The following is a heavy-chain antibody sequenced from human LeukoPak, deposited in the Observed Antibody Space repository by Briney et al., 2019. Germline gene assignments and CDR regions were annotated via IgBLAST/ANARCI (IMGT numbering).Heavy chain of an antibody. D-gene: IGHD5-24*01. CDR2: IYHSGTT. CDR3: ASARWDY. Sequence: SGTLSLTCVVSGDSITTNHWWSWVRQPPGRGLEWVGVIYHSGTTNYNPSLKSRVTISVDKSKNQFSLRLNSVTAADTAVYYCASARWDYWGQGTLVTVSS. J-gene: IGHJ4*02. CDR1: GDSITTNHW. V-gene: IGHV4-4*02.